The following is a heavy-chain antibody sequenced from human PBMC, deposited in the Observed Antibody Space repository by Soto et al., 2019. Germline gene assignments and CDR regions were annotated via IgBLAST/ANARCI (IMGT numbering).Heavy chain of an antibody. J-gene: IGHJ6*02. V-gene: IGHV3-23*01. CDR3: AKTRRSLKRPYSGMDV. CDR1: GFTFSSYA. CDR2: ISGSGGST. D-gene: IGHD3-16*02. Sequence: PGGSLRLSCAASGFTFSSYAMSWVRQAPGKGLEWVSAISGSGGSTYYADSVKGRFTISRDNSKNTLYLQMNSLRAEDTAVYYCAKTRRSLKRPYSGMDVWGQGTTVTVSS.